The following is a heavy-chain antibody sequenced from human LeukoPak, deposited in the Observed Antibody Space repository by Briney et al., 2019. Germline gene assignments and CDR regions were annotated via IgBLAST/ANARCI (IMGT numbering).Heavy chain of an antibody. CDR3: ARVVSPYSGSYYETAAKYFQH. CDR2: ISAYNGNT. D-gene: IGHD1-26*01. J-gene: IGHJ1*01. Sequence: GASVKVSCKASGYTFTSYGISWVRQAPGQGLEWMGWISAYNGNTNYAQKLQGRVTMTTDTSTSTAYMELRSLRSDDTAVYYCARVVSPYSGSYYETAAKYFQHWGQGTLVTVSS. V-gene: IGHV1-18*01. CDR1: GYTFTSYG.